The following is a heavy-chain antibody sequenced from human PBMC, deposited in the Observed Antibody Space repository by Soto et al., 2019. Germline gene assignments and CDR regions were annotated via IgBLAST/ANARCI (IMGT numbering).Heavy chain of an antibody. J-gene: IGHJ4*02. CDR1: GFSFTNAW. Sequence: EVQLVESGGGLVKPGGSLRLSCATSGFSFTNAWMSWVRQAPGKGLEWVGRIKSNAVGGTTDYGAPMKGRFSISRDDSKNTMYLEMNGLTTEDTAVYYCTTIPVGYCSTSDCFLLDYWGQGILVTVSS. D-gene: IGHD2-21*02. CDR3: TTIPVGYCSTSDCFLLDY. V-gene: IGHV3-15*01. CDR2: IKSNAVGGTT.